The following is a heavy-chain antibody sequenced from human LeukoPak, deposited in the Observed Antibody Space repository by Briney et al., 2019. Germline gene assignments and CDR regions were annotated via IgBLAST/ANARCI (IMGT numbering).Heavy chain of an antibody. Sequence: QPGGSLRLSCVVSGFTFSSYWMHWVRQAPGKGLVWVSRINTDGSSTKYADSVKGRFSISRDNAKNTLYLKMDSLRAEDTAVYYCARAQLYYHGSGSYYTPTDYWGQGTLVAVSS. V-gene: IGHV3-74*01. D-gene: IGHD3-10*01. CDR3: ARAQLYYHGSGSYYTPTDY. CDR2: INTDGSST. CDR1: GFTFSSYW. J-gene: IGHJ4*02.